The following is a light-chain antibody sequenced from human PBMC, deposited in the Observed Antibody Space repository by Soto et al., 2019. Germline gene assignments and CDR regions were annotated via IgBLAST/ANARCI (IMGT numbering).Light chain of an antibody. J-gene: IGKJ5*01. CDR2: DAS. Sequence: RKRVTLSCRASESVSSYLAWYQQKPGQAPRLLIYDASNRATGIPARFSGSVSGSDFILTINRFESEDYAVFYCQQYVSSLILGQCAGLEIK. CDR3: QQYVSSLI. V-gene: IGKV3-11*01. CDR1: ESVSSY.